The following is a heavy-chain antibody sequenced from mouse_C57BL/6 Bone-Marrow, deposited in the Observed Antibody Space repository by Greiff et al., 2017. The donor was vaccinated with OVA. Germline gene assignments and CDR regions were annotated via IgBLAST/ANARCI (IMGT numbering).Heavy chain of an antibody. V-gene: IGHV1-64*01. Sequence: QVQLQQPGAELVKPGASVKLSCKASGYTFTSYWMHWVKQRPGQGLEWIGMIHPNSGSTNYNEKFKSKATLTVDKSSSPAYMQLSSLTSEDSAVYYCARGILGLWFAYWGQGTLVTVSA. CDR3: ARGILGLWFAY. CDR1: GYTFTSYW. D-gene: IGHD4-1*01. J-gene: IGHJ3*01. CDR2: IHPNSGST.